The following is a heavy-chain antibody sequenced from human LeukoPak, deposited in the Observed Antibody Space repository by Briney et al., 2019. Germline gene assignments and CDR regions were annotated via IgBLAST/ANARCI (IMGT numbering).Heavy chain of an antibody. V-gene: IGHV3-9*01. CDR1: GFTFDDYA. J-gene: IGHJ4*02. CDR3: AKDISYSSGWFDY. CDR2: ISWNSGSI. D-gene: IGHD6-19*01. Sequence: GGSLRLSCAASGFTFDDYAMHWVRQAPGKGLEWVSGISWNSGSIAYADSVKGRFTISRDNAKNSPYLQMNSLRAEDTALYYCAKDISYSSGWFDYWGQGTLVTVSS.